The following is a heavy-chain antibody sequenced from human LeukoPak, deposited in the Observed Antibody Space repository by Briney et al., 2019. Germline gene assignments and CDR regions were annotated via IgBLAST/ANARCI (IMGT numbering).Heavy chain of an antibody. V-gene: IGHV4-38-2*02. CDR2: IYHIGST. Sequence: NASETLSLTCTVSGYSISSGYYWGWIRQPPGKGLEWIGSIYHIGSTYYNPSLKSRVTISVDTSKNQFSLKLSSVTAADTAVYYCARDVIGSEYKSRHNWFDPWGQGTLVTVSS. J-gene: IGHJ5*02. CDR1: GYSISSGYY. D-gene: IGHD3-10*01. CDR3: ARDVIGSEYKSRHNWFDP.